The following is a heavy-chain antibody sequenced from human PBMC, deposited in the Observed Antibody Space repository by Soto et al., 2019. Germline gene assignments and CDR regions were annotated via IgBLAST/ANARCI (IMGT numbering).Heavy chain of an antibody. CDR3: ARGEVLPAASLDY. CDR2: IHYSGST. V-gene: IGHV4-31*03. CDR1: GGCISSGGYY. Sequence: SETLSLTCTVSGGCISSGGYYWSWIRQRPGKGLEWIGDIHYSGSTFYNPSLKSRVTISVDTSENQFSLKLSSMTAADTAVYYCARGEVLPAASLDYWGQGTLVTVSS. J-gene: IGHJ4*02. D-gene: IGHD2-2*01.